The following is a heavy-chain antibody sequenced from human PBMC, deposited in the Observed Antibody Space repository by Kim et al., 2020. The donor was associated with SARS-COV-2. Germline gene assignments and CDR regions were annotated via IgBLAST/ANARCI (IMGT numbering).Heavy chain of an antibody. Sequence: SETLSLTCTVSGGSISDYYWSWIRQPAGKGLEWIGRIYNSGSTNYNPSLKSRVTMSVDTSKNQFSLKLTSVTAAYTAVYYCAREDVAYSSSWPTHWGQGTLATVSS. CDR2: IYNSGST. D-gene: IGHD6-13*01. CDR1: GGSISDYY. J-gene: IGHJ4*02. CDR3: AREDVAYSSSWPTH. V-gene: IGHV4-4*07.